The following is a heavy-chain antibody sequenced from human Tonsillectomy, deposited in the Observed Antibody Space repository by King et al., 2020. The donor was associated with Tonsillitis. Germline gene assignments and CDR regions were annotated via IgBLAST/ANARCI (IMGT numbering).Heavy chain of an antibody. CDR3: AKDMRPRSSWYRDHYFDF. J-gene: IGHJ4*02. CDR1: GFSFDNYA. D-gene: IGHD6-13*01. Sequence: VQLVESGGGVVQPGGSLRLSCAASGFSFDNYAMHWVRQAPGKGLEWVALSGDGGSTNYADSVKGRFTISRDNSKNSLYLQMNSLRTEDTALYYCAKDMRPRSSWYRDHYFDFWAQGTLVTVSS. V-gene: IGHV3-43*02. CDR2: SGDGGST.